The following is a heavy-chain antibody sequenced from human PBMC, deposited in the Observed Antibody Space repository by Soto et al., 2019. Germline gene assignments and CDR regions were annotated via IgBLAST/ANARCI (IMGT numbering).Heavy chain of an antibody. Sequence: LRLSCAASGFTFSDYGMHWVRQAPGKGLEWVAVIWFDGSNKYYADSVKGRFTLSRDNSKNTLYLQMNGLRAEDTGVFYCARDPSHGSGSYLDYWGQGTLVTVSS. J-gene: IGHJ4*02. CDR1: GFTFSDYG. D-gene: IGHD3-10*01. CDR2: IWFDGSNK. V-gene: IGHV3-33*01. CDR3: ARDPSHGSGSYLDY.